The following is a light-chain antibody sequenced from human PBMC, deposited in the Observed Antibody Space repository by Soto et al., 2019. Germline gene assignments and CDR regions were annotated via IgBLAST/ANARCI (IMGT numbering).Light chain of an antibody. V-gene: IGKV1-27*01. CDR3: QNYNRAPRT. CDR2: GAS. J-gene: IGKJ1*01. CDR1: EDISNY. Sequence: DIQMTQSPSSLSASVGDRVTITCRASEDISNYLAWYQQKPGKVPKLLIYGASTLQSGVPSRFSGSGSGTDFTLTISSLQTEDVATYYCQNYNRAPRTFGQGTKVESK.